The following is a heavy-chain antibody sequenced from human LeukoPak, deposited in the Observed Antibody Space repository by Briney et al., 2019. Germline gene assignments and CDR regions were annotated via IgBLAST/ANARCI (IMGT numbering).Heavy chain of an antibody. V-gene: IGHV3-20*04. Sequence: RPGGPLRLSCAASGFTFDDYGMSWVRQAPGKGLEWVSGINWNGGSTGYADSVKGRFTISRDNSKNTLYLQMNSLRAEDTAVYYCARVLLWFGEFNYFDYWGQGTLVTVSS. D-gene: IGHD3-10*01. CDR3: ARVLLWFGEFNYFDY. CDR1: GFTFDDYG. J-gene: IGHJ4*02. CDR2: INWNGGST.